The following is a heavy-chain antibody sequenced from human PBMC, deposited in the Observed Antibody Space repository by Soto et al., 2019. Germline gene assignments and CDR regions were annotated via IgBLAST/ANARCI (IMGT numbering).Heavy chain of an antibody. Sequence: QVQLVESGGGVVQPGRSLRLSCAASGFTFNSYAMHWVRQAPGKGLEWVALIWDEGGNKYYADSVKGRFTISRDNSKNTLSLLMNRLRAEDTAVYYWATGSFQSDGSGLDVWGQGTTVTVSS. CDR2: IWDEGGNK. J-gene: IGHJ6*02. CDR1: GFTFNSYA. CDR3: ATGSFQSDGSGLDV. D-gene: IGHD3-10*01. V-gene: IGHV3-33*01.